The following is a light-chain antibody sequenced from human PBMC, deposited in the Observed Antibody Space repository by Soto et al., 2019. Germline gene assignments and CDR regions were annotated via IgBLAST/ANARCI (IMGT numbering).Light chain of an antibody. CDR3: QQYGSSPQA. CDR2: GAS. CDR1: QYVSSSY. V-gene: IGKV3-20*01. Sequence: EIVLTQSPGTLSLSPGERATLSCRASQYVSSSYLAWYQQKPGQAPRLLIYGASSRATGIPDRFSGSGSGTDFTLTISRLEPEDFEVYYCQQYGSSPQAFGKGTKGDIX. J-gene: IGKJ1*01.